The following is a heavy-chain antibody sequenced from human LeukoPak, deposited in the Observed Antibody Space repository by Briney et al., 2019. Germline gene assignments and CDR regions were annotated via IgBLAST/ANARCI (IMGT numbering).Heavy chain of an antibody. CDR3: ARVGGWDYFDY. CDR1: GYTFTSYA. J-gene: IGHJ4*02. Sequence: GASVKVSCKASGYTFTSYAMHWVRQAPGQRLEWMGWINAGNGNTKYSQRFQGRVTITRDTSASTAYMELSSLRSEDTAVYYCARVGGWDYFDYWGQGTLVTVSS. CDR2: INAGNGNT. V-gene: IGHV1-3*01. D-gene: IGHD6-19*01.